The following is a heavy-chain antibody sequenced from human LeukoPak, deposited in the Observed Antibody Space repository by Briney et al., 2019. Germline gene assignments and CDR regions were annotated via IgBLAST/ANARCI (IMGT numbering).Heavy chain of an antibody. V-gene: IGHV4-39*07. CDR3: ARDGGYYYGSGSYSPSFDY. D-gene: IGHD3-10*01. Sequence: SETLSLTCTVSGGSISSNGYFWAWIRQPPGEGLEWLGSVYYRGSTYYSPSLKSRVTISIDTSKNQFSLRLTSVTAADTAVYYCARDGGYYYGSGSYSPSFDYWGQGTLVTVSS. CDR2: VYYRGST. J-gene: IGHJ4*02. CDR1: GGSISSNGYF.